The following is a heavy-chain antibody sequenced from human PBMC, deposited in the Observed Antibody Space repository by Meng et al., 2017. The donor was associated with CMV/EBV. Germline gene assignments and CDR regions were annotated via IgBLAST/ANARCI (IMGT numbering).Heavy chain of an antibody. D-gene: IGHD3-22*01. J-gene: IGHJ4*02. CDR1: GFTFSSYS. Sequence: EVQLVESGGGLVKPGGSLILFCASSGFTFSSYSMNWVRQAPGKGLEWVSSISSSSSYIYYADSVKGRFTISRDNAKNSLYLQMNSLRAEDTAVYYCARVYDSSGYYYYFDYWGQGNLVTVSS. CDR3: ARVYDSSGYYYYFDY. CDR2: ISSSSSYI. V-gene: IGHV3-21*01.